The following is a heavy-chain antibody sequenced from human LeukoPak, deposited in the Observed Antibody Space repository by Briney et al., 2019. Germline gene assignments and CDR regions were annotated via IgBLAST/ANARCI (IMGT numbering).Heavy chain of an antibody. V-gene: IGHV4-39*02. CDR3: ARDPRGPTGYDSSGRDSFDY. D-gene: IGHD3-22*01. Sequence: SETLSLTCTVSGGSISSSSYYWGWIRQPPGKGLEWIGSIYYSGSTYYNPSLKSRVTISVDTSKNQFSLKLSSVTAADTAAYYCARDPRGPTGYDSSGRDSFDYWGQGTLVTVSS. J-gene: IGHJ4*02. CDR1: GGSISSSSYY. CDR2: IYYSGST.